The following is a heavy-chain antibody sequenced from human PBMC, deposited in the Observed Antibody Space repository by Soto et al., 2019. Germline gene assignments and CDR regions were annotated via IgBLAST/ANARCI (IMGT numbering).Heavy chain of an antibody. Sequence: ASVKVSCKASGYTFTSYGISWVRQAPGQGLEWMGWISAYNGNTNYAQKLQGRVTMTTDTSTGTAYMELRSLRSDDTAVYYCASHYYGSGSHQGYYYGMDVWGQGTTVTVSS. CDR3: ASHYYGSGSHQGYYYGMDV. D-gene: IGHD3-10*01. CDR2: ISAYNGNT. V-gene: IGHV1-18*04. J-gene: IGHJ6*02. CDR1: GYTFTSYG.